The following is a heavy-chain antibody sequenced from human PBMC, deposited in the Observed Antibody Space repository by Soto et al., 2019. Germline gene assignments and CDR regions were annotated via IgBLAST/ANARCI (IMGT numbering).Heavy chain of an antibody. J-gene: IGHJ4*02. CDR2: INHSGST. CDR1: GGSFSGYY. Sequence: SETLSLTCAVYGGSFSGYYWSWIRQPPGKGLEWIGEINHSGSTNYNPSLKSRVTISVDTSKNQFSLKLSSVTAADTAVYYCARVGGILTGYYSGIDYWGQGTLVTVSS. CDR3: ARVGGILTGYYSGIDY. V-gene: IGHV4-34*01. D-gene: IGHD3-9*01.